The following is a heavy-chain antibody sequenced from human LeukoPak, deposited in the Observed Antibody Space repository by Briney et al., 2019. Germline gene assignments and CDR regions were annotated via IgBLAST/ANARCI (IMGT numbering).Heavy chain of an antibody. CDR1: GGSISSGSYY. V-gene: IGHV4-61*02. CDR3: ARYVWGSYPTFEDY. CDR2: IYTSGST. D-gene: IGHD3-16*02. J-gene: IGHJ4*02. Sequence: SETRSLTCTVYGGSISSGSYYWSWIRQPAWNGLEWFGRIYTSGSTNYNTYLKSRVTISVDTSKNQFSLKLSSVTAADTAVYYCARYVWGSYPTFEDYWGQGTLVTVSS.